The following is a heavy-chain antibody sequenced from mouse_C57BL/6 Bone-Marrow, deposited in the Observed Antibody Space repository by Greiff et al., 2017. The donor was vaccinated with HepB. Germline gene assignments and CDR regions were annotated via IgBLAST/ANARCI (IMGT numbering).Heavy chain of an antibody. D-gene: IGHD2-3*01. CDR3: ARDGYLLFAY. J-gene: IGHJ3*01. CDR2: IYPGSGNT. V-gene: IGHV1-76*01. CDR1: GYTFTDYY. Sequence: VQLVESGAELVRPGASVKLSCKASGYTFTDYYINWVKQRPGQGLEWIARIYPGSGNTYYNEKFKGKATLTAEKSSSTAYMQLSSLTSEDSAVYFCARDGYLLFAYWGQGTLVTVSA.